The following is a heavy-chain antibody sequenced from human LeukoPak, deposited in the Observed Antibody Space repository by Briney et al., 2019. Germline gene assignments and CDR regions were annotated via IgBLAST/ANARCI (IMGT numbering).Heavy chain of an antibody. J-gene: IGHJ4*02. V-gene: IGHV5-51*01. Sequence: GESLKISCKGSGYSFTSYWIGWVRRMPGKGLEWMGIIYPGDSDTRYSPSFQGQVTISADKSISTAYLQWSSLKASDTAMSYCARQGYSSGWYVIYYFYYWGQGTLVTVSS. CDR3: ARQGYSSGWYVIYYFYY. D-gene: IGHD6-19*01. CDR1: GYSFTSYW. CDR2: IYPGDSDT.